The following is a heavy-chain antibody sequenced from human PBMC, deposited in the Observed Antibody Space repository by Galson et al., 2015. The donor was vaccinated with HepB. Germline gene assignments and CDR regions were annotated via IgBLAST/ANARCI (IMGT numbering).Heavy chain of an antibody. V-gene: IGHV3-30*02. D-gene: IGHD6-13*01. CDR1: GFTFSNYG. J-gene: IGHJ4*02. Sequence: SLRLSCAPSGFTFSNYGMHWVRQAPGKGLEWVTFIRYDGSNKFYADSVKGRFTISRDNSKNTVYLQMNSLRAEDTAVYYCAKDGAYSGSSPYYFEHWGQGTLVTVSS. CDR2: IRYDGSNK. CDR3: AKDGAYSGSSPYYFEH.